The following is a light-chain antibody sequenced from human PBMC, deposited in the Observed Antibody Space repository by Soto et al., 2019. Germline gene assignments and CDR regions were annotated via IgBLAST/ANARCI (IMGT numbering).Light chain of an antibody. V-gene: IGKV3-15*01. CDR2: GAS. Sequence: EIVMTQSPATLSVSPGERATLSCRASQSVSSNLAWYQQKPGQAPRLLIYGASTRATGIPVRFSGSGSGTEFPLTISSLQSEDFAVYYCQQYNNFWTFGQGTKVDIK. CDR3: QQYNNFWT. CDR1: QSVSSN. J-gene: IGKJ1*01.